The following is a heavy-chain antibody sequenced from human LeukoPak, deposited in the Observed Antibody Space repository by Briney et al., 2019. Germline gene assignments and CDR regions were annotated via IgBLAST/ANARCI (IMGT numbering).Heavy chain of an antibody. CDR3: ARDVWGAGIAAAYLDY. CDR1: GFTFSSYG. V-gene: IGHV3-33*01. Sequence: GGSLRLSCAASGFTFSSYGMHWVRQAPGKGLEWVAVIWYDGSNKYYADSVKGRFTISRDNSKNTLYLQMNSLRAEDTAVYYCARDVWGAGIAAAYLDYWGQGTLVTVSS. D-gene: IGHD6-13*01. J-gene: IGHJ4*02. CDR2: IWYDGSNK.